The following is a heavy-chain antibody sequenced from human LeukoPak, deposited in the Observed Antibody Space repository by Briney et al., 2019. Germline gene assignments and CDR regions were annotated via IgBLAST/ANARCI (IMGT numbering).Heavy chain of an antibody. V-gene: IGHV4-4*02. CDR2: IYHSGST. CDR3: ARSRDSSGYYFGC. D-gene: IGHD3-22*01. Sequence: SETLSLTCAVSGGSISSSNWWSWVRQPPGKGLEWIGEIYHSGSTNYNPSLKSRVTISVDKSKNQFSLKLSSVTAADTAVYYCARSRDSSGYYFGCWGQGTLVTVSS. J-gene: IGHJ4*02. CDR1: GGSISSSNW.